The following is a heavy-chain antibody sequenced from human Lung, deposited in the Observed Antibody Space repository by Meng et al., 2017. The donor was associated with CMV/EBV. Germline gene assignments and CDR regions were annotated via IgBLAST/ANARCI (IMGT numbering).Heavy chain of an antibody. CDR3: ARSYSYGWGPYYYYYGMDV. V-gene: IGHV4-34*01. J-gene: IGHJ6*02. CDR2: INHSGST. CDR1: GGXFSGYY. Sequence: SXTXSLXCAVYGGXFSGYYWSWIRQPPGKGLEWIGEINHSGSTNYNPSLKSRVTISVDTSKNQFSLKLSSVTAADTAVYYCARSYSYGWGPYYYYYGMDVXGQGXTVTVSS. D-gene: IGHD5-18*01.